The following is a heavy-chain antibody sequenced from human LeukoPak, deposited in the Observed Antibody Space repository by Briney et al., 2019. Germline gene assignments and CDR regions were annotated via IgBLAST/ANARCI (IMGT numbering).Heavy chain of an antibody. CDR1: GFTFSSYA. J-gene: IGHJ4*02. D-gene: IGHD6-13*01. Sequence: GGSLGLSCAASGFTFSSYAMSWVRQAPGKGLEWVSAISGSGGSTYYADSVKGRFTISRDNAKNSLYLQMNSLRAEDTAVYYCARAPGIAAALLDYWGQGTLVTVSS. CDR3: ARAPGIAAALLDY. CDR2: ISGSGGST. V-gene: IGHV3-23*01.